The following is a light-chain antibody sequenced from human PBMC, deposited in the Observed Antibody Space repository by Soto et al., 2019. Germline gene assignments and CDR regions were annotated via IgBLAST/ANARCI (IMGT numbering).Light chain of an antibody. CDR2: EVS. Sequence: QSALTQPASVSGSPGQSITISCTGTSSDGGGYNYVSWYQQHPGKAPKLMIYEVSNRPSGVANRFSGSKSGNTASLTISGLQAEDEADYYCSSYTSSSTLYVFGSGTQVTVL. CDR1: SSDGGGYNY. J-gene: IGLJ1*01. V-gene: IGLV2-14*01. CDR3: SSYTSSSTLYV.